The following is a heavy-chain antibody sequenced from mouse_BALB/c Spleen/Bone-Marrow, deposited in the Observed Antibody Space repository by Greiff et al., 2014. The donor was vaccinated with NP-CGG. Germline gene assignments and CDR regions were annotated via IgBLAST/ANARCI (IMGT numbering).Heavy chain of an antibody. V-gene: IGHV1S81*02. Sequence: QVQLKESGAELVKPGASVKLSCKASGYTFTSYYMYWVKQRPGQGLEWIGGINPSNGGTNFNEKFKSKATLTVDKSSSTAYMQLSSLTSEDSAVYYCTRSYYAKEGAWFAYWGQRTLVTVSA. CDR2: INPSNGGT. CDR3: TRSYYAKEGAWFAY. CDR1: GYTFTSYY. D-gene: IGHD1-1*01. J-gene: IGHJ3*01.